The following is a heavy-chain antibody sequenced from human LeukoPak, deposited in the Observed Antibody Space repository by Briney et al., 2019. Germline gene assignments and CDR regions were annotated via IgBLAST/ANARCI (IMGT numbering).Heavy chain of an antibody. D-gene: IGHD6-13*01. CDR2: ISAYNGNT. CDR1: GYTFTSYG. V-gene: IGHV1-18*01. Sequence: ASVKVSCKASGYTFTSYGISWVRQAPGQGLEWMGWISAYNGNTSYAQKLQGRVTMTTDTSTSTAYMELRSLRSDDTAVYYCARDLGRSSSWYKGDYWGQGTLVTVSS. J-gene: IGHJ4*02. CDR3: ARDLGRSSSWYKGDY.